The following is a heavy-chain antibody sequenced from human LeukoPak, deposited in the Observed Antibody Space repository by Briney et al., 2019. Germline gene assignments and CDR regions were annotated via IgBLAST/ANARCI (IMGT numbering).Heavy chain of an antibody. V-gene: IGHV3-21*01. CDR3: ARRSDILTGYYTKLYYFDY. Sequence: GGSLRLSCAASGFTFSSYSMNWVRQAPGKGLEWVSSISSSSSYIYYADSVKGRFTISRDNAKNSLYLQMNSLRAEDTAVYYCARRSDILTGYYTKLYYFDYWGQGTPVTVSS. J-gene: IGHJ4*02. D-gene: IGHD3-9*01. CDR2: ISSSSSYI. CDR1: GFTFSSYS.